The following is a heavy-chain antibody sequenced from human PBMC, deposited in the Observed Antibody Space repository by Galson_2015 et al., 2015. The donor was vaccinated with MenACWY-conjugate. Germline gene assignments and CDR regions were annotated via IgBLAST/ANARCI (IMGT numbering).Heavy chain of an antibody. J-gene: IGHJ3*01. CDR3: ARERGPYDVFDV. CDR1: GFSLSSCG. CDR2: IWFNGINN. D-gene: IGHD3-10*01. V-gene: IGHV3-33*01. Sequence: SLRLSCAASGFSLSSCGMHWVRQAPGKGLEWLAVIWFNGINNYYADSVRGRFTISRDDSKHSLLLQMNSLRVDDTAVYYCARERGPYDVFDVWGQGTMVTVSS.